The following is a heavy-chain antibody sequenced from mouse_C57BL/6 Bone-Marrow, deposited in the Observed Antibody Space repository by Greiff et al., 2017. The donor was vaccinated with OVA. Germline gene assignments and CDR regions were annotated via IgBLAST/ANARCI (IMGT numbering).Heavy chain of an antibody. V-gene: IGHV1-81*01. CDR1: GYTFTSYG. J-gene: IGHJ1*03. CDR3: AREPLPLITTVVATPYFDV. CDR2: IYPRSGNT. Sequence: QVQLQQSGAELARPGASVKLSCKASGYTFTSYGISWVKQRTGQGLEWIGEIYPRSGNTYYNEKFKGKATLTADKSSSTAYMELRSLTSEDSACYFCAREPLPLITTVVATPYFDVWGTGTTVTVSS. D-gene: IGHD1-1*01.